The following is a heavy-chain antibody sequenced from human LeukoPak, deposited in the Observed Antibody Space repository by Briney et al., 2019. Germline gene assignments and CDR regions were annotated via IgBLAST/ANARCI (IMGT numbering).Heavy chain of an antibody. CDR1: GGSISSYD. CDR2: IYHSGST. Sequence: SETLSLTCTVSGGSISSYDWSWIRQPPGKELEWIGYIYHSGSTYYNPSLKSRVTISVDRSKNQFSLKLSSVTAADTAVYYCARLVVTAHKAPYYFDYWGQGTLVTVSS. D-gene: IGHD2-21*02. V-gene: IGHV4-59*12. J-gene: IGHJ4*02. CDR3: ARLVVTAHKAPYYFDY.